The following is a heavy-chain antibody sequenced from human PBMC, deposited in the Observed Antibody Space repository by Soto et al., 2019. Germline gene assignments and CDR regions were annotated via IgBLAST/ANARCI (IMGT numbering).Heavy chain of an antibody. CDR3: ARARITMIVVQWYYFDY. Sequence: QVQLVQSGAEVKKPGSSVKVSCKASGGTFSSYAISWVRQAPGQGLEWMGGIIPIFGTANYAQKFQGRVTITADESTSTAYMEPSSLRSEDTAVYYCARARITMIVVQWYYFDYWGQGTLVTVSS. V-gene: IGHV1-69*12. J-gene: IGHJ4*02. D-gene: IGHD3-22*01. CDR1: GGTFSSYA. CDR2: IIPIFGTA.